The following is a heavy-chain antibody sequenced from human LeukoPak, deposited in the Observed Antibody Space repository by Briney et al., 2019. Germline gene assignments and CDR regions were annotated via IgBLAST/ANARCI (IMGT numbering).Heavy chain of an antibody. V-gene: IGHV1-46*01. J-gene: IGHJ4*02. D-gene: IGHD6-19*01. CDR3: ARDRYSSGWFDY. CDR1: GYTFTSYY. Sequence: ASVKVSCKASGYTFTSYYMHWVRQAPGQGLEWMGIINPSGDSTNYAQKFQGRVTMTRDMSTSTVYMELSSQRSEDTAVYYCARDRYSSGWFDYWGQGTLVTVSS. CDR2: INPSGDST.